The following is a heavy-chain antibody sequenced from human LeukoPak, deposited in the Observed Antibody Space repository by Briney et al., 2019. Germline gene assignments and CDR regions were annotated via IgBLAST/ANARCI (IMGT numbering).Heavy chain of an antibody. CDR3: AELGITMIGGV. CDR2: ISSSGSTI. CDR1: GFTFSNHG. V-gene: IGHV3-48*04. J-gene: IGHJ6*04. Sequence: GGTLRLSCAASGFTFSNHGMNWVRQAPGKGLEWVSYISSSGSTIYYADSVKGRFTISRDNAKNSLYLQMNSLRAEDTAVYYCAELGITMIGGVWGKGTTVTISS. D-gene: IGHD3-10*02.